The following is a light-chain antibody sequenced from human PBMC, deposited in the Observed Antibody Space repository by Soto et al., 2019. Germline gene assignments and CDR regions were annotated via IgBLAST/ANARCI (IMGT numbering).Light chain of an antibody. V-gene: IGKV1-6*01. J-gene: IGKJ1*01. Sequence: AIQMTQSPSSLYASVGDRVTITCRASQGIRTELGWYQQKPGKAPKLLIYGASTLQSGVPSRFSGSGSGTDFTRTISSLQSDDFATYYCLQDNIYPRTFGQGTKVEIE. CDR2: GAS. CDR3: LQDNIYPRT. CDR1: QGIRTE.